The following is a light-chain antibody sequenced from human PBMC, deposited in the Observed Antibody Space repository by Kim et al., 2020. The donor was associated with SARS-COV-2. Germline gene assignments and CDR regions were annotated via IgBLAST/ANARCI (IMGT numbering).Light chain of an antibody. CDR3: QTWGTGAKGV. CDR1: SGHSSYA. J-gene: IGLJ2*01. Sequence: QLVLTQSPSASASLGASVMLTCTLSSGHSSYAIAWHQQQPEKGPRYLMKLNSDGSHSKGDGIPDRFSGSSSGAERYLTISSLQSEDEADYYCQTWGTGAKGVFGGGTQLTVL. CDR2: LNSDGSH. V-gene: IGLV4-69*01.